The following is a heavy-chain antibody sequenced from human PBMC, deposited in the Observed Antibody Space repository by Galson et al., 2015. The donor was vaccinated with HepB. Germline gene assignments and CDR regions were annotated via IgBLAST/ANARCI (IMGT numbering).Heavy chain of an antibody. Sequence: SLRLSCAASGFTFSSYKMFWVRQAPGKGLEWVAVISYDGGDKNVGDSVKGRFTISRDNSKSTLYLQMNSLRIEDTAVYYCAREGSPQSSSWFAFEIWGQGTMVTVSS. CDR1: GFTFSSYK. J-gene: IGHJ3*02. CDR2: ISYDGGDK. D-gene: IGHD6-13*01. CDR3: AREGSPQSSSWFAFEI. V-gene: IGHV3-30-3*01.